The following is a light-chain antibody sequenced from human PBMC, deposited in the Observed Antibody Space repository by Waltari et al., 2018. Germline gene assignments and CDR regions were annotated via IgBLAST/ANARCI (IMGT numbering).Light chain of an antibody. Sequence: QSALTQPASVSGSPGQSVTISGTGTSSDVGAYNYVSWYQQHPGKAPKLILFDVSNRPSGVSNRFSGSTSGNTAALTISGLRAEDEADYYCSSYISSSTLELFGGGTSLTVL. J-gene: IGLJ2*01. V-gene: IGLV2-14*03. CDR1: SSDVGAYNY. CDR3: SSYISSSTLEL. CDR2: DVS.